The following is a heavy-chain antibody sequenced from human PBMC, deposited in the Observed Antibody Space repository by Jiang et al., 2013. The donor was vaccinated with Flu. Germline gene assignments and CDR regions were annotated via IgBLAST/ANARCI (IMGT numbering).Heavy chain of an antibody. V-gene: IGHV4-59*01. CDR3: ARVMDCSSTSCYGGMDV. Sequence: GLVKPSETLSLTCTVSGGSISSYYWSWIRQPPGKGLEWIGYIYYSGSTNYNPSLKSRVTISVDTSKNQFSLKLSSVTAADTAVYYCARVMDCSSTSCYGGMDVWGQGTTVTVSS. CDR1: GGSISSYY. D-gene: IGHD2-2*01. J-gene: IGHJ6*02. CDR2: IYYSGST.